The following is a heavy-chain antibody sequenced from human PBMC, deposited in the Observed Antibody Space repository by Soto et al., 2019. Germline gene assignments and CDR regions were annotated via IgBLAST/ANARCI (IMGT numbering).Heavy chain of an antibody. CDR1: GYTFTSYD. CDR2: MNPNSGNT. J-gene: IGHJ2*01. CDR3: ARGHTAPRYSSSWYTPIWYFDL. V-gene: IGHV1-8*01. Sequence: ASVKVSCKASGYTFTSYDINWVRQATGQGLEWMGWMNPNSGNTGYAQKFQGRVTMTRNTSISTAYMELSSLRSEDTAVYYCARGHTAPRYSSSWYTPIWYFDLWGRGALVTVSS. D-gene: IGHD6-13*01.